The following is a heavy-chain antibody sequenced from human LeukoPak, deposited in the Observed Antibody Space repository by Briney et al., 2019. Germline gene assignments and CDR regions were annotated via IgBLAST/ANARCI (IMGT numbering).Heavy chain of an antibody. CDR1: GYTFTDNY. D-gene: IGHD1-26*01. CDR2: IHPNRGNA. Sequence: ASVKVSCKSFGYTFTDNYIQWVRQAPGQGLEWMGWIHPNRGNANYGQKFQGRVTMTRDTSISTAYLELSRLTSDDTAVYYCARETSESFETWGQGTLVTVSS. J-gene: IGHJ5*02. V-gene: IGHV1-2*02. CDR3: ARETSESFET.